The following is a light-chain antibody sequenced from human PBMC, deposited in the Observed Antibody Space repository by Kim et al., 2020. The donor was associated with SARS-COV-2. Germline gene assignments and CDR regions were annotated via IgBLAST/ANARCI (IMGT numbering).Light chain of an antibody. CDR2: QDS. CDR1: KLGDKY. CDR3: QAWDSSTAWV. Sequence: SYELTQPPSVSVSPGQTASITCSGDKLGDKYACWYQQKAGQSPVLVIYQDSKRPSGIPERFSGSNSGNTATLTISGTQAMDEADYYCQAWDSSTAWVLGG. J-gene: IGLJ3*02. V-gene: IGLV3-1*01.